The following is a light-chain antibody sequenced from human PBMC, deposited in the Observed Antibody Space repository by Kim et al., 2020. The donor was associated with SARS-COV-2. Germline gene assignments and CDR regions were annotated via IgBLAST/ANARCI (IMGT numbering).Light chain of an antibody. V-gene: IGLV3-1*01. J-gene: IGLJ3*02. CDR1: KLGDKY. CDR3: QAWDSSTWV. CDR2: QDS. Sequence: SVSPGQTASITCSGDKLGDKYACWYQQKPGQSPVLVIYQDSKRPSGIPERFSGSNSGNTATLTISGTQAMDAADYYCQAWDSSTWVFGGGTQLTVL.